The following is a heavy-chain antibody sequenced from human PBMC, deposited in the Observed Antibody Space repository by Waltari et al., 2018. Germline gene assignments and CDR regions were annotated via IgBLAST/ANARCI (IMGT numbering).Heavy chain of an antibody. V-gene: IGHV3-30*01. CDR2: ISYDGSNK. D-gene: IGHD3-22*01. Sequence: QVQLVESGGGVVQPGRSLRLSCAASGFTFSSYAMHWVRQSPGKGLGWVAVISYDGSNKYYADSVKGRFTISRDNSKNTLYLQMNSLRAEDTAVYYCARNIYDSSGPNAFDIWGQGTMVTVSS. J-gene: IGHJ3*02. CDR1: GFTFSSYA. CDR3: ARNIYDSSGPNAFDI.